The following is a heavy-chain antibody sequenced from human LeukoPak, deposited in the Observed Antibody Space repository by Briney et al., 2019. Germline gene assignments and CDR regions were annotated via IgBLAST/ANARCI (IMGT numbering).Heavy chain of an antibody. CDR3: AELGITMIGGV. Sequence: GSLRLSCAASGFTFSSFEMNWVRQAPGKGLEWVSYISSSGSTIYYADSVKGRFTISRDNAKNSLYLQMNSLRAEDTAVYYCAELGITMIGGVWGKGTTVTISS. J-gene: IGHJ6*04. CDR1: GFTFSSFE. CDR2: ISSSGSTI. D-gene: IGHD3-10*02. V-gene: IGHV3-48*03.